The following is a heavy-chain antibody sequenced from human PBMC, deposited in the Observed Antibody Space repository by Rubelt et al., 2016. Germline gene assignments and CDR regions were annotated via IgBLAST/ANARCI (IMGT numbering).Heavy chain of an antibody. V-gene: IGHV3-21*04. CDR2: ISWSSTYK. Sequence: SCAASGFTFSDYSMHWVRLAPGKGLEWVASISWSSTYKIYADSVRGRFTISRDNAKNSLYLQMNSLSAEDTAVYYCARGGGTANDYWGQGTLVTVSS. CDR1: GFTFSDYS. D-gene: IGHD1-26*01. CDR3: ARGGGTANDY. J-gene: IGHJ4*02.